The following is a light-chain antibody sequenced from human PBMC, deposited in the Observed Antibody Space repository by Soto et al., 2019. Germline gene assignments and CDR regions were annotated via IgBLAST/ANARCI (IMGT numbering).Light chain of an antibody. CDR2: DVS. J-gene: IGLJ2*01. CDR3: SSYTGSSTLV. CDR1: TSDVGGYNF. V-gene: IGLV2-14*03. Sequence: QSALTQPASVSGSPGQSITISCSGTTSDVGGYNFVSWYQQRPGKAPKLMIYDVSNRPSGVSNRFSGSKSGNTASLTISGLQADDEADYYCSSYTGSSTLVFGGGTKLTVL.